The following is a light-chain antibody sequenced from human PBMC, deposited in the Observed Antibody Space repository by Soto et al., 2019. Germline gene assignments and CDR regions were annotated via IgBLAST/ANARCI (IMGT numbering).Light chain of an antibody. CDR3: SSYTSSSTYV. V-gene: IGLV2-14*01. J-gene: IGLJ1*01. Sequence: QSALTQPASVSGSPGQSITISCTGTSSDVGGYNYVSWYQQHPGEAPKLMIYDVSNRPSGVSNRFSGSKSGNTASLTISGLQAEDEADYYCSSYTSSSTYVFGTGTK. CDR1: SSDVGGYNY. CDR2: DVS.